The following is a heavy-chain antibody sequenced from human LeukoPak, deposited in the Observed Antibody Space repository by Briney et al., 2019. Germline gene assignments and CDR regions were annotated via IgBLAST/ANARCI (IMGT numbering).Heavy chain of an antibody. J-gene: IGHJ4*02. CDR1: GFTVSSNY. CDR3: ATSGSYRGFVPHY. V-gene: IGHV4-34*08. D-gene: IGHD1-26*01. CDR2: INHSGST. Sequence: GSLRLSCAASGFTVSSNYMSWIRQPPGTGLEWIGEINHSGSTNHNPSLKSRVTISVDTSKNQFSLKLSSVTAADTAVYYCATSGSYRGFVPHYWGQGTLVTVSS.